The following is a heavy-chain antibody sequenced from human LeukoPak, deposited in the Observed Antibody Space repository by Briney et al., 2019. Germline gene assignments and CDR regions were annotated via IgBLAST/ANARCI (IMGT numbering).Heavy chain of an antibody. CDR2: IYDGRDT. J-gene: IGHJ4*02. CDR3: AQTTSWPGFDF. D-gene: IGHD2-2*01. CDR1: GASTSRRY. V-gene: IGHV4-59*08. Sequence: SETLSLTCSASGASTSRRYWSWIRQSPGRTLEWIGHIYDGRDTKYNPSLTSRVTISVDTSRNQFSLSLTSVTGADTAIYYCAQTTSWPGFDFWGPGALVTVSS.